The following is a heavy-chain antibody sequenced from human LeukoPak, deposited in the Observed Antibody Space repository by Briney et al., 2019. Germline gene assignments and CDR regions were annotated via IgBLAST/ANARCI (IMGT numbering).Heavy chain of an antibody. CDR2: VSPNSGGT. CDR3: WADGYTSASY. CDR1: GYTFTDYY. Sequence: ASVKVSCKASGYTFTDYYMHWVRQAPGQGLEWMGWVSPNSGGTNYAQKFQGRVTMTRDTAISTAYMELSSLRSDDTAVYYCWADGYTSASYWGQGTLVTVSS. J-gene: IGHJ4*02. V-gene: IGHV1-2*02. D-gene: IGHD5-18*01.